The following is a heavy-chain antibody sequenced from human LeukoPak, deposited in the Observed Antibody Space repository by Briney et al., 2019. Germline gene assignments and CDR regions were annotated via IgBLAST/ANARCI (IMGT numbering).Heavy chain of an antibody. CDR3: ARDEMATIDY. CDR1: GFTFSSYV. D-gene: IGHD5-24*01. CDR2: IKQDGSEK. J-gene: IGHJ4*02. V-gene: IGHV3-7*01. Sequence: PGGSLRLSCAASGFTFSSYVMSWVRQAPGKGLEWVANIKQDGSEKYYVDSVKGRFTISRDNAKNSLYLQMNSLRAEDTAVYYCARDEMATIDYWGQGTLVTVSS.